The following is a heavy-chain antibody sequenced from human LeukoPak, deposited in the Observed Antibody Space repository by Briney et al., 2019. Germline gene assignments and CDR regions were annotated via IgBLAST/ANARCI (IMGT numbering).Heavy chain of an antibody. J-gene: IGHJ3*02. CDR1: GGSISSYY. V-gene: IGHV4-59*01. CDR2: IYYSGST. Sequence: SETLSLTCTVSGGSISSYYWSWIRQPPGKGLEWIGYIYYSGSTNYNPSLKSRVTISVDTSKNQFSLKLSSVTAADTAVYYCARDVPKVEATRVNAFDIWGQGTMVTVSS. D-gene: IGHD1-26*01. CDR3: ARDVPKVEATRVNAFDI.